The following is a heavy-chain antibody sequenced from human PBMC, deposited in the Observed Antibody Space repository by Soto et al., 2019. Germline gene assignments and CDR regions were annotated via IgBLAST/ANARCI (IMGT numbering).Heavy chain of an antibody. V-gene: IGHV1-46*01. CDR2: IHPTGGST. J-gene: IGHJ5*02. CDR3: ARGSALDT. CDR1: GYTFSDHY. Sequence: QVQLVQSGAEVKKPGASVKVSCKASGYTFSDHYLHWVRQAPGQGLEWMGIIHPTGGSTSYAQKFQDRVTMTMDTSTSTVYMELRSLISDDTAMFYCARGSALDTWGQGTLVSVSS.